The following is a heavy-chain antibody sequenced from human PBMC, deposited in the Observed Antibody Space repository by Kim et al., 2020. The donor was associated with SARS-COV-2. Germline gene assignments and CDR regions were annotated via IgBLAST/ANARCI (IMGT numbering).Heavy chain of an antibody. Sequence: NYYAESAKGRFTISRGSSKNTLYLQMNSLRAEDTAVYYCAREGERRAFDYWGQGTLVTVSS. D-gene: IGHD3-16*01. CDR2: N. V-gene: IGHV3-30*01. J-gene: IGHJ4*02. CDR3: AREGERRAFDY.